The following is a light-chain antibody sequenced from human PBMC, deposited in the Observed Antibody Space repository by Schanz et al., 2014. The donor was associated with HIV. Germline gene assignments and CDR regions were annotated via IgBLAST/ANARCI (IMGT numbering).Light chain of an antibody. CDR2: EVS. J-gene: IGLJ2*01. CDR3: SSYVGNKNLL. Sequence: QSALTQPASVSGSPGQSITVSCTGTSSDIGSYNYVSWYQQEPGKAPKLIIFEVSKRPSGVPDRFSGSKSGDTASLTVSGLQAEDEADYYCSSYVGNKNLLFGGGTKLTVL. CDR1: SSDIGSYNY. V-gene: IGLV2-8*01.